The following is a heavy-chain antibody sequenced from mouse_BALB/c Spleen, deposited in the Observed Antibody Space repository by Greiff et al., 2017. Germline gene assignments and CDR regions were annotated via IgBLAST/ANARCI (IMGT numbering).Heavy chain of an antibody. Sequence: EVNLVESGGGLVKPGGSLKLSCAASGFTFSSYAMSWVRQTPEKRLEWVATISSGGSYTYYPDSVKGRFTISRDNAKNTLYLQMSSLRSEDTAMYYCARPPFGYWGQGTTLTVSS. CDR2: ISSGGSYT. V-gene: IGHV5-9-3*01. J-gene: IGHJ2*01. CDR3: ARPPFGY. CDR1: GFTFSSYA.